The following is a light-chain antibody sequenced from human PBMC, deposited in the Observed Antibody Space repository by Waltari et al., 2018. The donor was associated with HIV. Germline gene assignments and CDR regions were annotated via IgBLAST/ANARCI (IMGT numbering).Light chain of an antibody. V-gene: IGLV2-23*01. CDR2: EAV. Sequence: QSALTQPRSVSGSPGQSVTISCTGTSSDVGNYNLVSWYQQYPGKAPKLMIYEAVKRPSGVSNRISASKSGNTASLTISGLQAEDEADYYCCSYGGSSTWVFGGGTKLTVL. CDR3: CSYGGSSTWV. J-gene: IGLJ3*02. CDR1: SSDVGNYNL.